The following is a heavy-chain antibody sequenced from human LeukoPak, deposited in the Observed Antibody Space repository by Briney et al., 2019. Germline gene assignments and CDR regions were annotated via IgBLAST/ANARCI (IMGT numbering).Heavy chain of an antibody. Sequence: SQTLSLTCAISGDSVSSNSAAWNWIRQSPSRGLEWLGRTYYRSKWYNDYAVSVKSRITINPDTSKNQFSLQLNSVTPEDTAVYYCARGALSTGDYGDYSMLDYYYYMDVWGKGTTVTVSS. D-gene: IGHD4-17*01. J-gene: IGHJ6*03. V-gene: IGHV6-1*01. CDR3: ARGALSTGDYGDYSMLDYYYYMDV. CDR2: TYYRSKWYN. CDR1: GDSVSSNSAA.